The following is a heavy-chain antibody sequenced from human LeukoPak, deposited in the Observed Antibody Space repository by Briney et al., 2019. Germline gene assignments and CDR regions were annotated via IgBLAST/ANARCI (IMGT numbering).Heavy chain of an antibody. CDR1: GGSISSYY. J-gene: IGHJ6*03. CDR3: ARSQYDSSGYSPYYYYYMDV. V-gene: IGHV4-59*08. Sequence: PPETLSLTCAVSGGSISSYYWSWIRQPPGKGLEWIGYIYYSGSTNYNPSLKSRVTISVDTSKNQFSLKLSSVTAADTAVYYCARSQYDSSGYSPYYYYYMDVWGKGTTVTISS. D-gene: IGHD3-22*01. CDR2: IYYSGST.